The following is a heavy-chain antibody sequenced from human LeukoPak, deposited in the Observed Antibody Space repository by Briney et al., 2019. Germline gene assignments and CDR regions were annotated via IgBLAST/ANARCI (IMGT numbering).Heavy chain of an antibody. V-gene: IGHV3-11*01. CDR2: ISNGAGGTI. D-gene: IGHD3-3*02. CDR1: GFIFSNHY. J-gene: IGHJ3*01. CDR3: AREAILDDAFDV. Sequence: GGSLRLSCAASGFIFSNHYMSWIRQAPGKGLEWISYISNGAGGTIHYADSVKGRFTISRDNAKNSVFLQMNSLRGEDTAVYYCAREAILDDAFDVWGHGTVVTVSS.